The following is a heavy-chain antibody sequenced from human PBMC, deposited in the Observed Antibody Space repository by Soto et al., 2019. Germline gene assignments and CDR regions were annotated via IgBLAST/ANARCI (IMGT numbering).Heavy chain of an antibody. Sequence: QVQLVESGGGVVQPGRSLRLSCAASGFTFSSYAISWVRQAPGQGLEWMGGIIPIFGTANYAQKFQGRVTITADESTSTAYMELSSLRSEDTAVYYCARDEGKPWGQGTLVTVSS. CDR3: ARDEGKP. V-gene: IGHV1-69*01. J-gene: IGHJ5*02. CDR1: GFTFSSYA. CDR2: IIPIFGTA.